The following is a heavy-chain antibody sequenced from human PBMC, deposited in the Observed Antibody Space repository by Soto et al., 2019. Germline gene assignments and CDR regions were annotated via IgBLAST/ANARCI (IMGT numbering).Heavy chain of an antibody. CDR3: ARANPYCSGGSCYGYYYYGMDV. J-gene: IGHJ6*02. CDR2: IYYSGST. D-gene: IGHD2-15*01. CDR1: GGSISSGGYY. V-gene: IGHV4-31*03. Sequence: PSETLSLTCTVSGGSISSGGYYWSWIRQHPGKGLEWIGYIYYSGSTYYNPSLKSRVTISVDTPKNQFSLKLSSVTAADTAVYYCARANPYCSGGSCYGYYYYGMDVWGQGTTVTVSS.